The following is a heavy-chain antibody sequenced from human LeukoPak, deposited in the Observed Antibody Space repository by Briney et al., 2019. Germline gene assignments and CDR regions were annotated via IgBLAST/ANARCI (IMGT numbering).Heavy chain of an antibody. CDR3: ARGGGWYGGGSWFDP. CDR1: GYTFTSYG. J-gene: IGHJ5*02. CDR2: MNPNSGNT. Sequence: ASVKVSCKASGYTFTSYGINWVRQAPGQGLEWMGWMNPNSGNTGYAQKFQGRVTITRNTSISTAYMELSSLRSEDTAVYYCARGGGWYGGGSWFDPWGQGTLVTVSS. V-gene: IGHV1-8*03. D-gene: IGHD6-19*01.